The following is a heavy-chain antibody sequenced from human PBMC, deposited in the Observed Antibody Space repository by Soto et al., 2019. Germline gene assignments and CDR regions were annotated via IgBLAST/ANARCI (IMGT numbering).Heavy chain of an antibody. J-gene: IGHJ6*02. CDR1: GFTFSSYS. D-gene: IGHD6-13*01. CDR3: ARGAAADPIYGMDV. CDR2: ISSSSYI. V-gene: IGHV3-21*01. Sequence: GGSLRLSCAASGFTFSSYSMNWVRQAPGKGLEWVSSISSSSYIYYADSVKGRFTISRDNAKNSLYLQMNSLRAEDTAVYHCARGAAADPIYGMDVWGQGTTVPVSS.